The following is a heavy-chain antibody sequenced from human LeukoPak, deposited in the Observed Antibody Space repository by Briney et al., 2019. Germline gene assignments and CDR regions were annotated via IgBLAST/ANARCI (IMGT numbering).Heavy chain of an antibody. V-gene: IGHV1-2*04. CDR1: GYTFTGYY. CDR3: ARDQNDFWSGSLYYYGMDV. J-gene: IGHJ6*02. D-gene: IGHD3-3*01. CDR2: INPNSGGT. Sequence: ASVKVSCKASGYTFTGYYMHWVRQAPGQGLEWMGWINPNSGGTNYAQKFQGWVTMTTDTSTSTAYMELRSLRSDDTAVYYCARDQNDFWSGSLYYYGMDVWGQGTTVTVSS.